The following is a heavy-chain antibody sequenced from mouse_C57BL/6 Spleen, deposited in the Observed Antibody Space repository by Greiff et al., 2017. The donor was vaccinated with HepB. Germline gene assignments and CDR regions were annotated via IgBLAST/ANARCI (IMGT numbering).Heavy chain of an antibody. CDR2: IDPNSGGT. J-gene: IGHJ4*01. CDR3: ALYSNYDAMDY. V-gene: IGHV1-72*01. Sequence: VQLQQPGAELVKPGASVKLSCKASGYTFTSYWMHWVKQRPGRGLEWIGRIDPNSGGTKYNEKFKSKATLTVDKPASTAYMQLSSQTSEDSAVYYCALYSNYDAMDYWGQGTSVTVSS. D-gene: IGHD2-5*01. CDR1: GYTFTSYW.